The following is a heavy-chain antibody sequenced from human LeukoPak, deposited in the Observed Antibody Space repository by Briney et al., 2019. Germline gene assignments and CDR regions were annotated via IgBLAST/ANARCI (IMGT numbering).Heavy chain of an antibody. V-gene: IGHV4-34*01. CDR3: ARGGENDSSGYHFREPPYYFDY. CDR1: GGSFSGYY. D-gene: IGHD3-22*01. CDR2: INHSGST. J-gene: IGHJ4*02. Sequence: PSETLSLTCAVYGGSFSGYYWSWIRQPPGKGLEWIGEINHSGSTNYNPSLKSRVTISVDTSKNQFSLKLSSVTAADTAVYYCARGGENDSSGYHFREPPYYFDYWGQGTLVTVSS.